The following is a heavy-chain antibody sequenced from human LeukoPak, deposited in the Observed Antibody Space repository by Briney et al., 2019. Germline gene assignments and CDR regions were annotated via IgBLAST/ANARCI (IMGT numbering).Heavy chain of an antibody. CDR3: AREPGFDSSGYLNWFDP. Sequence: LRLSCAASGFTFSDYYMSWIRQPPGKGLEWIACISYSGSTKYNPSLKSRVTISVDTSKNQLSLKLSSVTAADTAVYYCAREPGFDSSGYLNWFDPWGQGTLVTVSS. CDR1: GFTFSDYY. V-gene: IGHV4-59*01. J-gene: IGHJ5*02. D-gene: IGHD3-22*01. CDR2: ISYSGST.